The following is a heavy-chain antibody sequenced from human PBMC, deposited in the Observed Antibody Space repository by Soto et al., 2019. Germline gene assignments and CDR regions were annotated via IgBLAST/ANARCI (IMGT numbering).Heavy chain of an antibody. J-gene: IGHJ4*02. CDR2: IKSKTDGGTA. Sequence: EVHLVESGGGLVMPGGSLRLSCADSGFTFSNAWMNWVRQAPGKGLELVGRIKSKTDGGTADYGAPVEGRYTISRDDSKETLYLQMNSLTTDDTAVYYCITGAYFDFWGQGTLVTVSS. CDR1: GFTFSNAW. V-gene: IGHV3-15*07. CDR3: ITGAYFDF.